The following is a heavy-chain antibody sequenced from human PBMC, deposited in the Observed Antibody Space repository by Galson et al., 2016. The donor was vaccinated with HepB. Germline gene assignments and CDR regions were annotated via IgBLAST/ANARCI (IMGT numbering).Heavy chain of an antibody. CDR1: GFTFSNYG. D-gene: IGHD5-24*01. V-gene: IGHV3-33*01. CDR3: ARDKMRWLQLVYFLDH. J-gene: IGHJ4*02. Sequence: SLRLSCAASGFTFSNYGMHWVRQTPGKGQEWVALIWYDGSKKYYADSVKGRFTISRDNSKNTLYLQMDSLRAEDTAVYYCARDKMRWLQLVYFLDHWGQGTLVTVSS. CDR2: IWYDGSKK.